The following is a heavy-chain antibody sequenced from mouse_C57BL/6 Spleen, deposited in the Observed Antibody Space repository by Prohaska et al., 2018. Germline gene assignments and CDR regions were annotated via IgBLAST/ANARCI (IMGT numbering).Heavy chain of an antibody. Sequence: EVQLQQSGAGLVRPGASVKLSCTASGFNIKDDNMHWVKQRPEQGMEGIGWIDPENGDTEYASKFQGKATITADTSSNTAYLQLSSLTSEDTAVYYCTTGVYYGNYVYAMDYWGQGTSVTVSS. CDR3: TTGVYYGNYVYAMDY. CDR2: IDPENGDT. J-gene: IGHJ4*01. V-gene: IGHV14-4*01. D-gene: IGHD2-1*01. CDR1: GFNIKDDN.